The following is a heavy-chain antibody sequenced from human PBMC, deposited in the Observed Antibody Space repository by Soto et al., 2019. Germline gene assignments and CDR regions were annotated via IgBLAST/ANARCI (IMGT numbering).Heavy chain of an antibody. J-gene: IGHJ4*02. V-gene: IGHV3-30-3*01. CDR3: ARTLFRTTVVTPSDS. CDR2: ISYEGSNK. Sequence: QVQLVESGGGVVQPGRSLRLSCAASGFTFNIYAIHWVRQAPGKGLEWVAVISYEGSNKYYADSVKGRVTISRDNSKNTVELQMSSLRAEDTAMYYCARTLFRTTVVTPSDSWGQGTLVTVSS. CDR1: GFTFNIYA. D-gene: IGHD2-21*02.